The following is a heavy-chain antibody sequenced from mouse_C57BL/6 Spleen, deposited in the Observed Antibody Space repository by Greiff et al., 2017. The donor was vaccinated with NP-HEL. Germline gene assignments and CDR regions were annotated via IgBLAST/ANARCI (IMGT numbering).Heavy chain of an antibody. CDR3: ARGYGKDWYFDV. CDR2: IDPSDSET. CDR1: GYTFTSYW. Sequence: QVQLQQPGAELVRPGSSVKLSCKASGYTFTSYWMHWVKQRPTQGLEWIGNIDPSDSETHYNQKFKDKATLTVDKSSSTAYMQLSSLTSEDSAVYYCARGYGKDWYFDVWGTGTTVTVSS. V-gene: IGHV1-52*01. D-gene: IGHD1-1*01. J-gene: IGHJ1*03.